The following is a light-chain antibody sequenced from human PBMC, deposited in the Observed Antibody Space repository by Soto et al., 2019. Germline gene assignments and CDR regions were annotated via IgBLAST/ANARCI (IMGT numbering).Light chain of an antibody. Sequence: EIVLTQPPGTLSLSPGERATLSCRASQSVSSSYLAWYQQKPGQAPRLLIYGASSRATGIPDRFSGSGSGTDFTLTISRLEPEDFAVYDCQQYGSSPWAFGQGTKVEIK. CDR2: GAS. CDR1: QSVSSSY. CDR3: QQYGSSPWA. V-gene: IGKV3-20*01. J-gene: IGKJ1*01.